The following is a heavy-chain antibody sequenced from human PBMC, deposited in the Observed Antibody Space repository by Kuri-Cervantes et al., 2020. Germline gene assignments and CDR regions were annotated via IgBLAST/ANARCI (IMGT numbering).Heavy chain of an antibody. CDR1: GGSFSGYH. Sequence: SETLSLTCAVYGGSFSGYHWSWIRQSPGKGLEWIGEINHSGSTNYNPSLKSRVTISVETSKNQFSLKLSSVTAADTAVYYCARNYNFWSGYYFDYWGQGTLVTVSS. CDR3: ARNYNFWSGYYFDY. V-gene: IGHV4-34*01. J-gene: IGHJ4*02. D-gene: IGHD3-3*01. CDR2: INHSGST.